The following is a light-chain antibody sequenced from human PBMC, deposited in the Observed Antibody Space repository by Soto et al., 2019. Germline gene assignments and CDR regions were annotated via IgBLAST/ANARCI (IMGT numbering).Light chain of an antibody. V-gene: IGKV1-12*01. Sequence: DIQMTQSPSPLSASFGDRVTITCRASQPINRWLAWYQQKPGKAPKLLIYAASSLHTGVPLRFSGSGSGTDFSLTISSLQPEDFATYYCKQSKSFPLTFGGGTKVDI. J-gene: IGKJ4*01. CDR2: AAS. CDR3: KQSKSFPLT. CDR1: QPINRW.